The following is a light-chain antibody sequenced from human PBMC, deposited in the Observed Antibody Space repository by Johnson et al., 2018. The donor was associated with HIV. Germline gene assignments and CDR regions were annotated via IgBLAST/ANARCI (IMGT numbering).Light chain of an antibody. Sequence: QSVLSQPPSVSAAPGQKVTISCSGSSSNIGNNYVSWYQQLPGTAPKLLIYDNNTRPSGIPDRFSGSKSGTSATLGITGLQTGDEAYYYCGTWDSRLSAYVFGTGTKVTVL. CDR1: SSNIGNNY. CDR2: DNN. CDR3: GTWDSRLSAYV. J-gene: IGLJ1*01. V-gene: IGLV1-51*01.